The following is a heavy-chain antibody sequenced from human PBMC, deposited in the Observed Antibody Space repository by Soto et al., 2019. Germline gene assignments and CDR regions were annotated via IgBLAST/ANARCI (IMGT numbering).Heavy chain of an antibody. CDR2: IYSAGNT. CDR1: GFTVSSNY. Sequence: GGSLRLTCAASGFTVSSNYMSWVRQAPGKGLEWISIIYSAGNTYYADSVKGRFTISRDNSKNTLYLQMNSLGAEDTAVYYCARDFVVGGPTINYYYGMDVWGQGTTVTVSS. D-gene: IGHD1-26*01. V-gene: IGHV3-66*01. J-gene: IGHJ6*02. CDR3: ARDFVVGGPTINYYYGMDV.